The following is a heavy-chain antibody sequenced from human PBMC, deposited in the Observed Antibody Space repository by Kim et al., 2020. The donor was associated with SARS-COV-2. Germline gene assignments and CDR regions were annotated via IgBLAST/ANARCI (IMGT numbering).Heavy chain of an antibody. D-gene: IGHD1-26*01. Sequence: GGSLRLSCAASGFTFSSYSMNWVRQAPGKGLEWVSSISSSSSYIYYSDSVKGRFTISRDNAKNSLYLQMNSLRAEDTAVYYCARDTPGSYWLDYWCQGTLVTLPS. CDR1: GFTFSSYS. J-gene: IGHJ4*02. CDR2: ISSSSSYI. V-gene: IGHV3-21*01. CDR3: ARDTPGSYWLDY.